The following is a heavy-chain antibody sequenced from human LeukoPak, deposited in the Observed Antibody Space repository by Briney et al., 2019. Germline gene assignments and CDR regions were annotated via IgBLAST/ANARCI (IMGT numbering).Heavy chain of an antibody. CDR3: TRVGYIDEGIDY. Sequence: PGGSLRLSGVPSGFPFSIYWMTWVRKAPGRGREWVANIKQDGSKKSYVDSVKGRFTISRDNAKNSLYLQMNSLRAEDTAIYYCTRVGYIDEGIDYWGQGTLVTVSS. V-gene: IGHV3-7*04. CDR2: IKQDGSKK. J-gene: IGHJ4*02. D-gene: IGHD5-24*01. CDR1: GFPFSIYW.